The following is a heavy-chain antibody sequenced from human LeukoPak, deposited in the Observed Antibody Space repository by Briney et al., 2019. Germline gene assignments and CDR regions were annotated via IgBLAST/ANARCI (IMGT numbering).Heavy chain of an antibody. CDR2: INHSGST. J-gene: IGHJ4*02. CDR3: ARFRFGELLAYYFDY. Sequence: PSETLSLTCAVYGGSFSGYYWSWIRQPPGKGLEWIGEINHSGSTNYNPSLKSRVTISVDTSKNQFSLKLSSVTAADTAVYYCARFRFGELLAYYFDYWGQGTLVTVSS. V-gene: IGHV4-34*01. D-gene: IGHD3-10*01. CDR1: GGSFSGYY.